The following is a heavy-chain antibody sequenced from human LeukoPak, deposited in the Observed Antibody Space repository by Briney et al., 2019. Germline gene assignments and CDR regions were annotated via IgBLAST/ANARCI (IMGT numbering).Heavy chain of an antibody. J-gene: IGHJ6*03. V-gene: IGHV4-39*01. CDR2: VYYGGTT. D-gene: IGHD4-17*01. Sequence: KPSETLSLTCTVSGGSINSRSYYWGWIRQPPGKGLEWIGSVYYGGTTHYNPSLKSRVTISEDTSKNQFSLKLSSVTAADTAVYYCARRATTVTTGYYYYYMDVWGKGTTVTVSS. CDR1: GGSINSRSYY. CDR3: ARRATTVTTGYYYYYMDV.